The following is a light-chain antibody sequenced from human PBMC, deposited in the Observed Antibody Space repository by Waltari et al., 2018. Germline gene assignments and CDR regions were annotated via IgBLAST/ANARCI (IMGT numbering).Light chain of an antibody. V-gene: IGKV1-5*03. Sequence: DIQMTQSPSTLSVSVGDRVSITCRASQDVNSWLAWYQQKPGKAPKLLIYRTSRLESGVPSRFSGSGSGTEFTLTISSLQPDDFATYYCQHYDSYSPWTFGQGTRVEV. CDR3: QHYDSYSPWT. CDR2: RTS. J-gene: IGKJ1*01. CDR1: QDVNSW.